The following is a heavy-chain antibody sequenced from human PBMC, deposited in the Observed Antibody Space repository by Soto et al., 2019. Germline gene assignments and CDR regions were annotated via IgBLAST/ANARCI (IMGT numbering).Heavy chain of an antibody. CDR3: ARFYYDSSGYLPSPYYYYYGMDV. CDR2: IYYSGST. CDR1: GGSISSSGYY. J-gene: IGHJ6*02. D-gene: IGHD3-22*01. Sequence: SETLSLTCTVSGGSISSSGYYWGWIRQPPGKGLERIGTIYYSGSTYYNPSLKSRVTISVDTSKNQFSLKLSSVTAADTAVYYCARFYYDSSGYLPSPYYYYYGMDVWGQGTTVTVSS. V-gene: IGHV4-39*01.